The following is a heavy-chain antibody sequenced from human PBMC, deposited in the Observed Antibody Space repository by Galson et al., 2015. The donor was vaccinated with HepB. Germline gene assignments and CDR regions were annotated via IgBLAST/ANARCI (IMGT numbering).Heavy chain of an antibody. Sequence: SLRLSCAASGFTFSSYDMTWVRQAPGKGLEWVSVIGTAFNTLHSDSVKGRFTISRDNSKNMLYLQMNSLRAEDTAVYYCAKGGRRDGMDVWGQGTTVTVSS. CDR3: AKGGRRDGMDV. D-gene: IGHD5-24*01. CDR1: GFTFSSYD. V-gene: IGHV3-23*01. CDR2: IGTAFNT. J-gene: IGHJ6*02.